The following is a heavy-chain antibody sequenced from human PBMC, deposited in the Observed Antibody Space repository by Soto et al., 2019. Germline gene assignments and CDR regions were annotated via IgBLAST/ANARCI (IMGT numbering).Heavy chain of an antibody. V-gene: IGHV1-2*04. J-gene: IGHJ4*02. D-gene: IGHD6-19*01. CDR3: ARGVSGWSPFDF. Sequence: QVQLVQSGAEVKKPGASVKVSCTASGYTFTDYYVHWVRQAPGQGLEWMGWINVNSGVTNLAQKFQGWVTLTRDTSVSTAYMELNSLKSDDTAVFFCARGVSGWSPFDFWVQGTLVTVSS. CDR1: GYTFTDYY. CDR2: INVNSGVT.